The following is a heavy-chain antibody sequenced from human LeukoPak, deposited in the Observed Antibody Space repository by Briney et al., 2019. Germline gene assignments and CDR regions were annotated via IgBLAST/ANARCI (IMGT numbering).Heavy chain of an antibody. CDR1: GGSIASSTYY. Sequence: SETLSLTCTVSGGSIASSTYYWGWIRQPPGKGLECIGYIYHSGRTYYNPSLKSRVTISVDRSKNQFSLNLSSVTAADTAVYYCARVDSSSWHYFDYWGQGTLVTVSS. CDR3: ARVDSSSWHYFDY. D-gene: IGHD6-13*01. V-gene: IGHV4-39*07. CDR2: IYHSGRT. J-gene: IGHJ4*02.